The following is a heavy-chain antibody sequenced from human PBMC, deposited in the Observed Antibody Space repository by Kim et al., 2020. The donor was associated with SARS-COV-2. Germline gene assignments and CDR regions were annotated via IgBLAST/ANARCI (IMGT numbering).Heavy chain of an antibody. D-gene: IGHD2-15*01. J-gene: IGHJ5*02. V-gene: IGHV4-34*01. CDR2: INHSGST. Sequence: SETLSLTCAVYGGSFSGYYWSWIRQPPGKGLEWIGEINHSGSTNYNPSLKSRVTISVDTSKNQFSLKLSSVTAADTAVYYCARAVRYCSGGSCLNWFDPWGQGTLVTVSS. CDR1: GGSFSGYY. CDR3: ARAVRYCSGGSCLNWFDP.